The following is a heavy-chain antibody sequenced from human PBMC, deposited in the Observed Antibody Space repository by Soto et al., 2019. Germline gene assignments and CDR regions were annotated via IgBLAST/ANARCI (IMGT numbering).Heavy chain of an antibody. CDR1: GYTFTNYA. V-gene: IGHV1-3*01. CDR2: INAGNGKA. J-gene: IGHJ6*02. Sequence: AAVNVSCKACGYTFTNYAMHWVRQAPEQMHERRGCINAGNGKAKYSQKFQTRVSITRDTSARIANMELSSLRSEDTAVYYCSSTTRGGYYYYGMDVWGQGPTATVSS. CDR3: SSTTRGGYYYYGMDV. D-gene: IGHD1-1*01.